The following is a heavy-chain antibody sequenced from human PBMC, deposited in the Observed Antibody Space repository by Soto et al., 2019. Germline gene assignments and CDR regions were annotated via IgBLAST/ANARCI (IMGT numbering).Heavy chain of an antibody. Sequence: ASVKVSCKASGYTFTSYGISWVRQAPGQGLEWMGWISAYNGNTNYAQKLQGRVTMTTDTSTSTAYMELRSLRSDDTAVYYCARDYYDFWSGFNYYYMDVWGKGTTVTVSS. CDR3: ARDYYDFWSGFNYYYMDV. CDR2: ISAYNGNT. D-gene: IGHD3-3*01. CDR1: GYTFTSYG. V-gene: IGHV1-18*01. J-gene: IGHJ6*03.